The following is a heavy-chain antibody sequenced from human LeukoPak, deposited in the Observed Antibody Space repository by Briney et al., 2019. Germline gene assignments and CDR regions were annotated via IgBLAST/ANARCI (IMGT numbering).Heavy chain of an antibody. CDR3: AKSPRLRFLEWFDY. D-gene: IGHD3-3*01. J-gene: IGHJ5*01. Sequence: GGSLRHSCAASGFTFSGYAMTWVRQAPGKGLEWVSGISGTGSSTDYADSVKGRFTISRDNSKNTLYLQMNSLRAEDTAVYYCAKSPRLRFLEWFDYWGQGTLVTVSS. CDR2: ISGTGSST. CDR1: GFTFSGYA. V-gene: IGHV3-23*01.